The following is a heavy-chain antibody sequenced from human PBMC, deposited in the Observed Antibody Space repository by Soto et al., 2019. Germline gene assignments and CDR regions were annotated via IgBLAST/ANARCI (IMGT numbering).Heavy chain of an antibody. CDR3: AWRLGS. D-gene: IGHD1-26*01. V-gene: IGHV3-74*01. Sequence: EVQLVESGGGLVQPGGSLRLSCAASGFSFSSYWMYWVRQTPGKGLVWVSRINTDGSDTTYADSVRGRFTISRDNAENTLYLQINSLRAEDTAVDYGAWRLGSWGQGTLVTVSS. J-gene: IGHJ4*02. CDR1: GFSFSSYW. CDR2: INTDGSDT.